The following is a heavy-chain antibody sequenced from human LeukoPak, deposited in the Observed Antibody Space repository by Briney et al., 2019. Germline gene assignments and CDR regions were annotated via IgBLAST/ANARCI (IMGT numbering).Heavy chain of an antibody. CDR2: INSDGSST. J-gene: IGHJ3*02. D-gene: IGHD6-13*01. CDR3: ARVSELQLVPKSAFDI. V-gene: IGHV3-74*01. CDR1: GFTFSSYW. Sequence: GGSLRLSCAASGFTFSSYWMHWVRQAPGKGLEWVSRINSDGSSTSYADSVKGRFTISRDNAKNTLYLQMNSLRAEDTAVYYCARVSELQLVPKSAFDIWGQGTMVTVSS.